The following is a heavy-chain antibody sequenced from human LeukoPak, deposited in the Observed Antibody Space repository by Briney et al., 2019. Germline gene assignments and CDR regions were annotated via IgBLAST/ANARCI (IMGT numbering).Heavy chain of an antibody. V-gene: IGHV3-23*01. CDR2: ISGSGGST. CDR1: GFTFSSYA. CDR3: ARDSGGDYVYYYYGMDV. J-gene: IGHJ6*02. D-gene: IGHD4-17*01. Sequence: GGSLRLSCAASGFTFSSYAMSWVRQAPGKGLEWVSAISGSGGSTYYADSVKGRFTISRDNSKNTLYLQMNSLRAEDTAVYYCARDSGGDYVYYYYGMDVWGQGTTVTVSS.